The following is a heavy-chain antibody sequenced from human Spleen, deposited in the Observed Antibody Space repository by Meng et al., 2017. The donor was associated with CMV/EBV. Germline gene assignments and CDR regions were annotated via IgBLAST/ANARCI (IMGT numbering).Heavy chain of an antibody. CDR3: ARDPGYDLGGRGYYYYGMDV. V-gene: IGHV3-21*01. D-gene: IGHD5-12*01. CDR1: GFTFSSYS. Sequence: GESLKISCAASGFTFSSYSMNWVRQAPGKGLEWVSSISSSSSYIYYADSVKGRFTISRDNAKNSLYLQMNSLRAEDTAVYYCARDPGYDLGGRGYYYYGMDVWGQGTTVTVSS. CDR2: ISSSSSYI. J-gene: IGHJ6*02.